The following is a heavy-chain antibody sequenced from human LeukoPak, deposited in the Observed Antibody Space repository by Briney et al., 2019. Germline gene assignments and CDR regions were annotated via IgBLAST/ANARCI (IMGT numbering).Heavy chain of an antibody. D-gene: IGHD6-25*01. CDR3: AKDKVRSAGRHYYYMDV. V-gene: IGHV3-23*01. J-gene: IGHJ6*03. CDR2: ISGSGGST. Sequence: PGGSLRLSCAASGFTFSSYAMSWVRQAPGKGLEWVSAISGSGGSTCYADSVKGRFTISRDNSKNTLYLQMNSLRAEDTAVYYCAKDKVRSAGRHYYYMDVWGKGTTVTVSS. CDR1: GFTFSSYA.